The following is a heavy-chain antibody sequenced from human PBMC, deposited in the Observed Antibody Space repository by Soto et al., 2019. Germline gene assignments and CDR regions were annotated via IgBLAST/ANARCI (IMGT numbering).Heavy chain of an antibody. CDR3: ARDCSAGSCYHNWFDP. Sequence: QLQLVQSGAEVKRPGSSVKVSCKASGGTFSSYAISWVRQAPEQGLEWLGGIIPIFGTANYAQKFQGRVTITADESTSTGYMEVSSLRSEDTAVYYCARDCSAGSCYHNWFDPWGQGTLVTVSS. CDR1: GGTFSSYA. J-gene: IGHJ5*02. D-gene: IGHD2-15*01. CDR2: IIPIFGTA. V-gene: IGHV1-69*01.